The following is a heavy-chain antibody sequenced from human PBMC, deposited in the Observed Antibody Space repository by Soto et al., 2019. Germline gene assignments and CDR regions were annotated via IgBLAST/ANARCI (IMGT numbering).Heavy chain of an antibody. Sequence: PGESLKISCKGSGYSFTSYWISWVRQMPGKGLEWMGRIDPSDSYTNYSPSFQGHVTISADKSISTAYLQWSSLKASDTAMYYCARSKGLAAADYYGKDVWGQGTTVTVSS. D-gene: IGHD6-13*01. V-gene: IGHV5-10-1*01. CDR1: GYSFTSYW. CDR2: IDPSDSYT. CDR3: ARSKGLAAADYYGKDV. J-gene: IGHJ6*02.